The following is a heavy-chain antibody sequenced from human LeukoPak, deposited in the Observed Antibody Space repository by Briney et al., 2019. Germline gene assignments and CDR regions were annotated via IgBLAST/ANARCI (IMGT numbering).Heavy chain of an antibody. CDR1: GGTFSSYA. Sequence: GASVKVSCKASGGTFSSYAISWVRQAPGQGLEWMGRIIPILGIANYAQKFQGRVTITADKSTSTAYMELSSLRSEDTAVYYCARSSKKPVLLWFRESQGNWFDPWGQGTLVTVSS. J-gene: IGHJ5*02. D-gene: IGHD3-10*01. CDR2: IIPILGIA. V-gene: IGHV1-69*04. CDR3: ARSSKKPVLLWFRESQGNWFDP.